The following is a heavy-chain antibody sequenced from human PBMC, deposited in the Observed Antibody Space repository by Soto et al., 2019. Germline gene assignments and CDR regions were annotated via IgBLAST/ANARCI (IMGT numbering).Heavy chain of an antibody. CDR2: ISYDGSKK. D-gene: IGHD2-15*01. CDR1: GFTFSSYG. Sequence: QVQLVESGGGVVQPGRSLRLSCAASGFTFSSYGMHWVRQAPGKGLEWVAVISYDGSKKYYEHSVKGRFTITRDNPKNPLYLQMNSLRAEATAVYYCAKETYSGPLAYWGQGTLVTVSS. J-gene: IGHJ4*02. CDR3: AKETYSGPLAY. V-gene: IGHV3-30*18.